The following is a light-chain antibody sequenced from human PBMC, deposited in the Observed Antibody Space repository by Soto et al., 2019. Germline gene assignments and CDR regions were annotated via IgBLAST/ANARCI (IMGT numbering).Light chain of an antibody. Sequence: DIQLTQSPSFLSASVGDRVTISCRASQGISDYLAWYQQKPGKAPKLLIYGVSTLQSGVPSRFSGSASGTEFTLTISSLQPEDFATYFCQQFNAYPLTFGGGTMLEIK. J-gene: IGKJ4*01. V-gene: IGKV1-9*01. CDR1: QGISDY. CDR3: QQFNAYPLT. CDR2: GVS.